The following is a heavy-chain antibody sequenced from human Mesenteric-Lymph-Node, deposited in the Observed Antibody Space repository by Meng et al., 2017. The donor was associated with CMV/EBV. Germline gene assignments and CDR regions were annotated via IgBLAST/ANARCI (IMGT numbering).Heavy chain of an antibody. V-gene: IGHV3-23*03. J-gene: IGHJ4*02. D-gene: IGHD6-6*01. CDR1: GFTFSTYA. CDR2: IYSGGSAT. CDR3: ARGGWVDSSSSGRLDY. Sequence: GGSLRLSCAASGFTFSTYAMAWVRQAPGKGLEWVSVIYSGGSATVYADSVKGRFTISRDSSKSTLYLQINSLRVGDTAVYYCARGGWVDSSSSGRLDYWGLGTLVTVSS.